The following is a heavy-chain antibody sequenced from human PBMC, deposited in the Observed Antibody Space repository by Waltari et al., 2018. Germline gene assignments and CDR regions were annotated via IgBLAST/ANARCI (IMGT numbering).Heavy chain of an antibody. CDR2: INPIRGGT. J-gene: IGHJ6*03. V-gene: IGHV1-2*06. Sequence: QVQLVQSGAEVKKPGASVKVYCKASGYPFPGYYMHWVRQAPGQGLEWMGRINPIRGGTNYAQKFQGRVTMTRDTSISTAYMELSRLRSDDTAVYYCARDRGSLYYYMDVWGKGTTVTVSS. CDR3: ARDRGSLYYYMDV. CDR1: GYPFPGYY.